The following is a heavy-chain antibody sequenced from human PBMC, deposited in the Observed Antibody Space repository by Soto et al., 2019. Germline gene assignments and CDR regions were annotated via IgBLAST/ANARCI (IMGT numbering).Heavy chain of an antibody. Sequence: QVQLVESGGGLVKPGGSLRLSCAASGFTFGDYYMSWIRQAPGKGLEWVSYIGSGGRDIYYADSVKGRFTVSRDNAKNSLYLQMNSLRGEDTAVYYCARDHKVTIFGVVITAGMDVWGQGTTVTVSS. D-gene: IGHD3-3*01. CDR3: ARDHKVTIFGVVITAGMDV. V-gene: IGHV3-11*01. CDR2: IGSGGRDI. J-gene: IGHJ6*02. CDR1: GFTFGDYY.